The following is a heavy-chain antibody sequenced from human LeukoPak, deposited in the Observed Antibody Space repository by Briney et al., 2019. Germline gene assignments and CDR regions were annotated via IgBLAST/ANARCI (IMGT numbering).Heavy chain of an antibody. Sequence: GASVKVSCKASGCTFTGYYMHWVRQAPGQGLEWMGRINPNSGGTNYAQKFQGRVTMTRDTSISTAYMELSRLRSDDTAVYYCARVRSSGWYVGYPFDYWGQGTLVTVSS. CDR3: ARVRSSGWYVGYPFDY. D-gene: IGHD6-19*01. CDR1: GCTFTGYY. J-gene: IGHJ4*02. CDR2: INPNSGGT. V-gene: IGHV1-2*06.